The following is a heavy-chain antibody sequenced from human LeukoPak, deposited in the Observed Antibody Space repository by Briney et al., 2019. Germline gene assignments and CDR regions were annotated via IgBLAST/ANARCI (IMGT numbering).Heavy chain of an antibody. CDR1: GFTFTNYW. CDR2: IDIDGTGT. D-gene: IGHD4-11*01. J-gene: IGHJ4*01. CDR3: TRQDYRNDGLADY. V-gene: IGHV3-74*01. Sequence: GGSLRLSCAASGFTFTNYWMHWVRQAPGKGLVWVSRIDIDGTGTSYADSVKGRFTISRDNAKNSLYLQMNSLGAEDTAFYHCTRQDYRNDGLADYWGHGTLVTVSS.